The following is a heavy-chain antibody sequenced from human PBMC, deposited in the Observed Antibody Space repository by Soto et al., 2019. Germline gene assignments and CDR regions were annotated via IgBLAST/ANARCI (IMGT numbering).Heavy chain of an antibody. D-gene: IGHD5-12*01. Sequence: EVQLLESGGGVVQPGGSLRLSCAASGFSFSGYVISWVRQAPGKGLEWVSVIGFSGGSRFYAGSVKGRFTISRDISSNTVYLQMNSLRAEDTAVYYCAKSQDEMATNSMVDLWGQGTLVTVFS. CDR2: IGFSGGSR. J-gene: IGHJ5*02. CDR3: AKSQDEMATNSMVDL. CDR1: GFSFSGYV. V-gene: IGHV3-23*01.